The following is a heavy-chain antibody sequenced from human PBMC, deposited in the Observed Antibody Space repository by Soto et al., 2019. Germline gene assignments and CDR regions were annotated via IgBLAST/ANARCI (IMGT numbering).Heavy chain of an antibody. D-gene: IGHD4-4*01. CDR2: INPSGGST. V-gene: IGHV1-46*01. Sequence: ASVKVSCKASGYTFTSYYMHWVRQAPGQGLEWMGIINPSGGSTSYAQKLQGRVTMTTDTSTSTAYMELRSLRSDDTAVYYCARIRSVTTVTTSWFDPWGQGTLVTVSS. CDR3: ARIRSVTTVTTSWFDP. CDR1: GYTFTSYY. J-gene: IGHJ5*02.